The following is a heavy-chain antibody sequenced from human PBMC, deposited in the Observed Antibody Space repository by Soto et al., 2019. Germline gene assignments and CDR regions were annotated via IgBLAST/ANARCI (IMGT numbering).Heavy chain of an antibody. J-gene: IGHJ4*02. V-gene: IGHV1-2*02. D-gene: IGHD3-10*01. CDR1: GYTFSDYY. CDR2: INPNGGGT. CDR3: ARDQYFYGVPECPLYYFDY. Sequence: GASVKVSCKASGYTFSDYYITWGRQAPGQGLEGMGWINPNGGGTNFAQKFQGRVTITRDTSISTAYMELSRLRSDDTAVYYCARDQYFYGVPECPLYYFDYWGQGTLVTVSS.